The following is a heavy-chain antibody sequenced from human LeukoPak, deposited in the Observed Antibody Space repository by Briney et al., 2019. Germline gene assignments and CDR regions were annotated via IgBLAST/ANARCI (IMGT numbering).Heavy chain of an antibody. V-gene: IGHV4-34*01. D-gene: IGHD3-10*01. CDR2: INHSGST. CDR1: GGSFSGYY. Sequence: SETLSLTCAVYGGSFSGYYWSWIRQPPGKGLEWIGEINHSGSTNYNPSLKSRVTISVDTSKNQFSLKLSSVTAADTAVYYCARQYFYGSGSYTIYWYFELWGRGTLVTVSS. J-gene: IGHJ2*01. CDR3: ARQYFYGSGSYTIYWYFEL.